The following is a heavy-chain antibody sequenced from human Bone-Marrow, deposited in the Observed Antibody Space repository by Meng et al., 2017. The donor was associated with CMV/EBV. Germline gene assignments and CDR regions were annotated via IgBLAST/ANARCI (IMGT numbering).Heavy chain of an antibody. CDR3: ARATAASYSNYLAYYCYGMDV. CDR2: ITWNGGSI. D-gene: IGHD4-11*01. V-gene: IGHV3-20*04. Sequence: GGSLRLSCAASGFTFSNAWMSWVRQAPGKGLEWVSGITWNGGSIDYADSVKGRFTISRDNAKYSLYLQINSLRAEDTAVYYCARATAASYSNYLAYYCYGMDVCGQGTTVTVSS. CDR1: GFTFSNAW. J-gene: IGHJ6*02.